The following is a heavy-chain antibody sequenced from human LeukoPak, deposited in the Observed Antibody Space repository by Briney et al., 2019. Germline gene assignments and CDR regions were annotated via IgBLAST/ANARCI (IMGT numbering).Heavy chain of an antibody. CDR2: INSDGSST. V-gene: IGHV3-74*01. D-gene: IGHD3-10*01. Sequence: GGSLSLSCAASGFTFSSYWMYWVRQAPGKGLVWVSRINSDGSSTSYADSVKGRFTISRDNAKNTLYLQMNSLRAEDTAVYYCLVRGIVNFDYFDYWGQGTLVTVSS. J-gene: IGHJ4*02. CDR3: LVRGIVNFDYFDY. CDR1: GFTFSSYW.